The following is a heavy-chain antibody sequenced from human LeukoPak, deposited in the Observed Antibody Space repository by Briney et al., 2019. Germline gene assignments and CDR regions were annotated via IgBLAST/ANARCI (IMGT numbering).Heavy chain of an antibody. CDR2: IKQDGSEK. Sequence: GGSLRLSCAASGFTFSSYWMSWVRQAPGKGLEWVANIKQDGSEKYYVDSVKGRFTISRDNAKNSLYLQMNSLRAEDTAVYYCAKDGLWFGELLSRFDYWGQGTLVTVSS. J-gene: IGHJ4*02. CDR1: GFTFSSYW. D-gene: IGHD3-10*01. V-gene: IGHV3-7*01. CDR3: AKDGLWFGELLSRFDY.